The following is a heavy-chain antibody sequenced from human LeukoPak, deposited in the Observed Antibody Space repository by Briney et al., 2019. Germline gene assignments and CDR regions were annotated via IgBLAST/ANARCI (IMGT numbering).Heavy chain of an antibody. Sequence: GGSLRLSCAASGFTFSSYAMSWVRQAPGKGLEWVSAISGSGGSTYYADSVKGRFTISRDNSKNTLYLQMNSLRAEDTAVYYCAKDRYYDFWSGYAFDYWGQGTLVTVSS. J-gene: IGHJ4*02. CDR3: AKDRYYDFWSGYAFDY. CDR2: ISGSGGST. D-gene: IGHD3-3*01. CDR1: GFTFSSYA. V-gene: IGHV3-23*01.